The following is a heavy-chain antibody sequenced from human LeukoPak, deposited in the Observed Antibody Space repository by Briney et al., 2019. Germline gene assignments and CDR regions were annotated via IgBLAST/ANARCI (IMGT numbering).Heavy chain of an antibody. J-gene: IGHJ4*02. D-gene: IGHD6-19*01. V-gene: IGHV3-53*01. Sequence: GGSLRLSCEASGFTVSLNYMSWVRQAPGKGLEWVSVIYSGGSTYYADSVKGRFTISRDNSKNTLYLQMNSLRAEDTAVYYCARDPVAGFFDYWGQGTLVTVSS. CDR2: IYSGGST. CDR3: ARDPVAGFFDY. CDR1: GFTVSLNY.